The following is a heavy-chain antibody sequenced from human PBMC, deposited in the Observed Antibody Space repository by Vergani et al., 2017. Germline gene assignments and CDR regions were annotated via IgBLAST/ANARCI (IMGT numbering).Heavy chain of an antibody. CDR3: GRVADFYGLGSRLLDL. Sequence: QVRLQESGPGLVKPSETLSLSCSVSVGSMSGYYWSWIRQPPGKELEWIGYMYHSGSTNYNPSLETRVTISGDTSKNQFSLNLNSVTAADTAVYYCGRVADFYGLGSRLLDLWGQGILVTVSS. J-gene: IGHJ5*02. CDR2: MYHSGST. V-gene: IGHV4-59*01. D-gene: IGHD3-10*01. CDR1: VGSMSGYY.